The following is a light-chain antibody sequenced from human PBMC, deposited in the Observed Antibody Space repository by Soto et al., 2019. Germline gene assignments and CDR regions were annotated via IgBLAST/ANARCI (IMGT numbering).Light chain of an antibody. CDR1: QSISSW. CDR3: QQYNSIRGYT. CDR2: DAS. J-gene: IGKJ2*01. V-gene: IGKV1-5*01. Sequence: DIQMTQSPSTLSASVGDRVTITCRASQSISSWLAWYQQKPGKAPKLLIYDASSLESGVPSRFSGRGSGTEFTLTISSLQPDDFATYYCQQYNSIRGYTFGQGTKLEIK.